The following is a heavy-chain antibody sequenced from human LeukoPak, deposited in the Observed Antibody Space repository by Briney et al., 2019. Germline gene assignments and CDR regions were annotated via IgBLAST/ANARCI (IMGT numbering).Heavy chain of an antibody. CDR2: ISSSSSYI. D-gene: IGHD2-2*01. CDR3: AREQIVVLPAAVYSSSWGAFDI. J-gene: IGHJ3*02. CDR1: GFTFSSYS. V-gene: IGHV3-21*01. Sequence: PGGSLRLSCAASGFTFSSYSMNWVRQPPGKGLEWVSSISSSSSYIYYADSVKGRFTISRDNAKNSLYMQMNSLRAEDTAVYYCAREQIVVLPAAVYSSSWGAFDIWGQGTMVTVSS.